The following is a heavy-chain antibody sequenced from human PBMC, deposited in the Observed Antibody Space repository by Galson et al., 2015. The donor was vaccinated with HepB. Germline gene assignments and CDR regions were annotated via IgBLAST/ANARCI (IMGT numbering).Heavy chain of an antibody. J-gene: IGHJ4*02. V-gene: IGHV3-7*03. CDR2: IKQDGSEK. CDR1: GFTFSSYW. Sequence: SLRLSCAASGFTFSSYWMSWVRQAPGKGLEWVANIKQDGSEKYYVDSVKGRFTISRDNAKNSLYLQMNSLRAEDTAVYYCASKGESGSYGYWGQGTLVTVSS. D-gene: IGHD1-26*01. CDR3: ASKGESGSYGY.